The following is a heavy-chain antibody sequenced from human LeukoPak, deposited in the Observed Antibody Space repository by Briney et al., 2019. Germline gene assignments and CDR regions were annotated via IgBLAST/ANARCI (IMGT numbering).Heavy chain of an antibody. CDR2: IYYSGST. D-gene: IGHD6-19*01. CDR1: GGSINNYY. Sequence: SESLSLTCTVSGGSINNYYWTWIRQPPGKGLEWIGYIYYSGSTNYNPSLNSRVIISVDTSKNQFSLKVISVTAADTAVYYCARALLTTGWSHFDFWGQGTLVTVSS. CDR3: ARALLTTGWSHFDF. V-gene: IGHV4-59*01. J-gene: IGHJ4*02.